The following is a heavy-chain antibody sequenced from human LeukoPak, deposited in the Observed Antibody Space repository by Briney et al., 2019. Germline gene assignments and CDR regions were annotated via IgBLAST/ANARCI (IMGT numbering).Heavy chain of an antibody. CDR3: ARVVNWYYFDY. J-gene: IGHJ4*02. D-gene: IGHD1-1*01. Sequence: SETLSLTCTVSGYSISSDYYWGWIRQPPGKGLEWIGSIYHSGSTYYNPSLKSRVTISVDTSKNQFSLKLSSVTAADTAVYYCARVVNWYYFDYWGQGTLVTVSS. CDR1: GYSISSDYY. V-gene: IGHV4-38-2*02. CDR2: IYHSGST.